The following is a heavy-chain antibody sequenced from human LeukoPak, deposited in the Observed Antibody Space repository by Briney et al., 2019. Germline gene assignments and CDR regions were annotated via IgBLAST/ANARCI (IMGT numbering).Heavy chain of an antibody. Sequence: ASVKVSCKASGYTFTSYYMHWVRQAPGQGLEWMGIINPSGGSTSYAQKFQGRVTMTRDTSTSTVYMELSSLRSEDTAVYYCARDPYYYDSSGYYFPTNWFDPWGQGTPVTVSS. CDR3: ARDPYYYDSSGYYFPTNWFDP. J-gene: IGHJ5*02. V-gene: IGHV1-46*01. D-gene: IGHD3-22*01. CDR1: GYTFTSYY. CDR2: INPSGGST.